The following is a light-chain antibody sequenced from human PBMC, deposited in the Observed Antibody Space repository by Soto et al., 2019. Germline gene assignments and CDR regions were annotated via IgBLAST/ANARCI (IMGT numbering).Light chain of an antibody. CDR3: CSYAGSTTSVI. Sequence: QSALTQPASVSGSPGQSITISCTGTSDDVGGYNLVSWYQHHPGKAPKLMIYEVNKRPSGVSNRFSGSKSGNAASLTISGLQPEDEADYYCCSYAGSTTSVIFGGGTKLTVL. V-gene: IGLV2-23*02. J-gene: IGLJ2*01. CDR2: EVN. CDR1: SDDVGGYNL.